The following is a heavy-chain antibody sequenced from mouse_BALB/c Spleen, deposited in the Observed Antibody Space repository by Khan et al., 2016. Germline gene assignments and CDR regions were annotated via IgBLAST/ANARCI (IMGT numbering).Heavy chain of an antibody. J-gene: IGHJ1*01. CDR2: ISSGGSYT. CDR3: ARDDGYFSQYFDV. D-gene: IGHD2-3*01. V-gene: IGHV5-9-4*01. CDR1: GFTFSSYA. Sequence: EVELMESGGGLVKPGGSLKLSCAASGFTFSSYAMSWVRQSPEKRLEWVAEISSGGSYTYYPDTVTGRFTISRDNAKNTLYLEMSSLRSEDMAMYYCARDDGYFSQYFDVWGAGTTVTVSS.